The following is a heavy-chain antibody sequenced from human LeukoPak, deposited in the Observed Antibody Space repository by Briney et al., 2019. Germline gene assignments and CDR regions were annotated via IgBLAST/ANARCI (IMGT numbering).Heavy chain of an antibody. V-gene: IGHV4-39*01. CDR2: IYYSGST. D-gene: IGHD1-1*01. Sequence: SETLSLTCTVSGGSISSSSYYWGWIRQPPGKGLEWIGSIYYSGSTYYNPSLKSRVTISVDTSKNQFSLKLSSVTAADTAVYYCASEQGTGRYNWFDPWGQGTLVTVSS. J-gene: IGHJ5*02. CDR3: ASEQGTGRYNWFDP. CDR1: GGSISSSSYY.